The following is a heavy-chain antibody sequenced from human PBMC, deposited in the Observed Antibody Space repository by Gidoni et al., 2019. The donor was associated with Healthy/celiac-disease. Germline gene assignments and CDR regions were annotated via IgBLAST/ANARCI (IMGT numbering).Heavy chain of an antibody. CDR1: GGTFSSYA. Sequence: QVQLVQSGAAVKKPGSSVQVSCHASGGTFSSYAIRWVRQAPGQGLEWMGEIIPIVGTANHAQKFQGRVTITADESTSTAYMELSSLRSEDTAVYYCARGAEPFYGDYLGYFDYWGQGTLVTVSS. CDR2: IIPIVGTA. D-gene: IGHD4-17*01. V-gene: IGHV1-69*01. J-gene: IGHJ4*02. CDR3: ARGAEPFYGDYLGYFDY.